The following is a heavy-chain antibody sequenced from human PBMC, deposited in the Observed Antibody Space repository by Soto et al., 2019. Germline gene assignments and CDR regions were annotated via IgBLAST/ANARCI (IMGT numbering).Heavy chain of an antibody. D-gene: IGHD3-9*01. V-gene: IGHV3-23*01. J-gene: IGHJ6*02. CDR3: AKGEPLTIVLRYLDYYGMDV. Sequence: PGGSLRLSCADSGFTFSRYALSWVRQATWKVLEWVSAISGSGGSTYYADCVKVRFTISRDNSKNTLYLQMNSLRAEDTAVYYCAKGEPLTIVLRYLDYYGMDVWGQGTTVTVSS. CDR1: GFTFSRYA. CDR2: ISGSGGST.